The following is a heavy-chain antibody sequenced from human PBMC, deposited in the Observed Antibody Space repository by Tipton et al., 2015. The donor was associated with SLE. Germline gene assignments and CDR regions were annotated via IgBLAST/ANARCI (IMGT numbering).Heavy chain of an antibody. Sequence: TLSLTCTVSGYSISSGFYWAWIRQPPGKGLEWIGFIYQQGSTYYTRGSTYYNPSLKSRVTISVDTSKNQFSLKLSSVTAADTAVYYCERAAGRDGYSSSWAPLDSWGQGTLVAVSS. CDR2: IYQQGSTYYTRGST. CDR1: GYSISSGFY. D-gene: IGHD6-13*01. V-gene: IGHV4-38-2*02. J-gene: IGHJ4*02. CDR3: ERAAGRDGYSSSWAPLDS.